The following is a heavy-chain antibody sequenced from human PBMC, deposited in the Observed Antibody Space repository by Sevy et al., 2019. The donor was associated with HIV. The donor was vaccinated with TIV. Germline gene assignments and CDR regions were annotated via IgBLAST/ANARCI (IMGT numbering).Heavy chain of an antibody. V-gene: IGHV3-33*08. D-gene: IGHD2-21*02. CDR2: IWYDGTIK. J-gene: IGHJ4*02. Sequence: GGSLRLSCAASGFTFSSYVMHWVRQAPGKGLEWVALIWYDGTIKYYAESVKGRFTISRDNSKDTLFLQMNILTPEDTAVYYCARGGGYCGGDCYSIDYWGQGALVTVSS. CDR3: ARGGGYCGGDCYSIDY. CDR1: GFTFSSYV.